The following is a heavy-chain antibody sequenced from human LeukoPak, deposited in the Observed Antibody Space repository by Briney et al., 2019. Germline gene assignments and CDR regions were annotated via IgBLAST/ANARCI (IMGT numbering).Heavy chain of an antibody. D-gene: IGHD5-12*01. CDR3: ARVGRVTTLGYFDL. J-gene: IGHJ2*01. CDR2: INTDGSST. V-gene: IGHV3-74*01. Sequence: PGGSLRLSCAASGFTSISYWADWVRQAPGKGLVWVSRINTDGSSTSYADSVKGRFTISRDNAKNTLYLQMNSLRAEDTAVYYCARVGRVTTLGYFDLRGRGTLVTVSS. CDR1: GFTSISYW.